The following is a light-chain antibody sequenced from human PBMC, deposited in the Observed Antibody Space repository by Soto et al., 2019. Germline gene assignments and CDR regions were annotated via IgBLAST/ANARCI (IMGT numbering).Light chain of an antibody. CDR1: QSVSSSY. Sequence: EIVLTQSPGTLSLSPGERATLSCRASQSVSSSYLAWYQQKPGQAPRLLIYGASSSATGIPDSFRCSGSGTDFTLTISRLEPEDFAVDYCQQYGSSLITFGQGTRLVIK. J-gene: IGKJ5*01. CDR2: GAS. V-gene: IGKV3-20*01. CDR3: QQYGSSLIT.